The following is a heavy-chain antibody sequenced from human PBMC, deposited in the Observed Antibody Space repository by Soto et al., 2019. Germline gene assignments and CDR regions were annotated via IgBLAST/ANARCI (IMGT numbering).Heavy chain of an antibody. CDR2: INAGNGNT. Sequence: ASVKVSCKASGYTFTGYAMHWVRQAPGHRLEWMGWINAGNGNTKYSQKFQGRVTITRDTSASTTYMELSSLRSEDTAVYYCARAVAVPADFDYWGLGTLVTVSS. CDR3: ARAVAVPADFDY. V-gene: IGHV1-3*01. CDR1: GYTFTGYA. J-gene: IGHJ4*02. D-gene: IGHD6-19*01.